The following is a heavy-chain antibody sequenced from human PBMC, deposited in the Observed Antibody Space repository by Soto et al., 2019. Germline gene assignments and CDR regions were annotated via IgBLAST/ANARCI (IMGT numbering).Heavy chain of an antibody. CDR3: ATPLPPTLQVQGAFDI. J-gene: IGHJ3*02. D-gene: IGHD4-4*01. V-gene: IGHV1-69*13. Sequence: GASVKVSCKASGGTFSSYAISWVRHAPAQGLEWMGGIIPIFGTAHYAQKFAGRVTITADESTSTAYMEMSSLRSEDTAVYYCATPLPPTLQVQGAFDIWGQGRMVTVS. CDR2: IIPIFGTA. CDR1: GGTFSSYA.